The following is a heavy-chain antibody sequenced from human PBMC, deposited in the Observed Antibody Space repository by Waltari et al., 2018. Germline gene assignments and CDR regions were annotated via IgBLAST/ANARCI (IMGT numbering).Heavy chain of an antibody. CDR3: GRDVYGDYVGGGGGAFDI. CDR2: ISSRSYI. CDR1: GFTLSTYS. V-gene: IGHV3-21*01. D-gene: IGHD4-17*01. J-gene: IGHJ3*02. Sequence: EVQLVESGGGLVKPGGSLRLSCAASGFTLSTYSMNWVRQAPGKGLELVSSISSRSYIYYVDSVKGRFTISIDNAKNSLYLQMNSLRAEDTAVYYCGRDVYGDYVGGGGGAFDIWGQGTMVTVSS.